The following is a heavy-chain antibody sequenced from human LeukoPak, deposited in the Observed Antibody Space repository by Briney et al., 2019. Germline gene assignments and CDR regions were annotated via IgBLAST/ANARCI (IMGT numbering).Heavy chain of an antibody. CDR3: AKVGLGGDYEGYLDY. V-gene: IGHV3-23*01. D-gene: IGHD4-17*01. Sequence: GGSLRLSCAASGFTFSSYAMSWVRQAPGKGLEWVSAISGSGGSTHYADSVKGRFTISRDNSKNTLYLQMNSLRAEDTAVYYCAKVGLGGDYEGYLDYWGQGTLVTVSS. CDR1: GFTFSSYA. CDR2: ISGSGGST. J-gene: IGHJ4*02.